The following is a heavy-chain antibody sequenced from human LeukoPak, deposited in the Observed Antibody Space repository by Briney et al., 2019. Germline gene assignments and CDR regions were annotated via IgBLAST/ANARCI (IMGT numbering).Heavy chain of an antibody. CDR3: AREGTYSGSYPGFDY. V-gene: IGHV5-51*01. D-gene: IGHD1-26*01. CDR1: GYSFTSYW. J-gene: IGHJ4*02. Sequence: GESLKISCKGSGYSFTSYWIGWVRQMPGKGLEWMGIIYPGDSDTRYSPSFQGQVTISADKSISTAYLQWSSLKASDTAMYYCAREGTYSGSYPGFDYWGQGTLVTVSS. CDR2: IYPGDSDT.